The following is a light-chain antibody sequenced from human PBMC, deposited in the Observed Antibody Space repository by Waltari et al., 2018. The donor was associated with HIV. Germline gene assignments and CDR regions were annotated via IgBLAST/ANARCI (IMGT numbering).Light chain of an antibody. V-gene: IGLV1-47*01. CDR3: AAWDDSLSVV. Sequence: QSVLTQPPSASGTPGQRVTISCSGSTSNIGSYYVYWYQQLPGTAPKLLIYRNNQRPSGVPDRFSGSKSCTSASLAISGLRSEDEADYYCAAWDDSLSVVFGGGTKLTVL. J-gene: IGLJ2*01. CDR2: RNN. CDR1: TSNIGSYY.